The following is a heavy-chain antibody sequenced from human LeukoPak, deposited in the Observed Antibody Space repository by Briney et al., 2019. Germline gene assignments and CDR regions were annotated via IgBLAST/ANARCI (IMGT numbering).Heavy chain of an antibody. D-gene: IGHD5-24*01. J-gene: IGHJ3*01. CDR1: AFTFSTYG. V-gene: IGHV3-9*01. Sequence: GGSLRLSCAASAFTFSTYGMHWVRQAPGKGLEWVSGISYSSETIGYVDSVKGRFTIPRDNVRKSLYLQMNSLRIEDTALYYCAKDRGGGSQLGDAYDVWGQGTMVSVSS. CDR2: ISYSSETI. CDR3: AKDRGGGSQLGDAYDV.